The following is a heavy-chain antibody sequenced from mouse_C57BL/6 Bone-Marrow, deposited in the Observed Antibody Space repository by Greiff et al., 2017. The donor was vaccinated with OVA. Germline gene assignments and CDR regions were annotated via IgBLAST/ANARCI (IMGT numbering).Heavy chain of an antibody. Sequence: QVQLQQPGAELVKPGASVKMSCKASGYTFTNYWITWVKQRPGKGLEWIGDIYPGSGSTNYNEKFKSKATLTVDTSSSTAYLQLISLTSEDSAVYYCARFDDGYYLPFDYWGQGTTLTVSS. V-gene: IGHV1-55*01. CDR3: ARFDDGYYLPFDY. J-gene: IGHJ2*01. CDR1: GYTFTNYW. CDR2: IYPGSGST. D-gene: IGHD2-3*01.